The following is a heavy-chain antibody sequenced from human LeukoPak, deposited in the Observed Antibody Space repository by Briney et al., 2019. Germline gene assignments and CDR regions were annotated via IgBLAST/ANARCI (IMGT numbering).Heavy chain of an antibody. CDR1: GFTVSSNY. V-gene: IGHV3-53*01. Sequence: PGGSLRLSCAASGFTVSSNYMSWVRQAPGKGLGWVSVIYSGGSTYYADSVKGRFTISRDNSKNTLYLQMNSLRTEDTAVYYCAGMGPTRLGAFDVWGQGTMVAVSS. CDR3: AGMGPTRLGAFDV. J-gene: IGHJ3*01. D-gene: IGHD1-26*01. CDR2: IYSGGST.